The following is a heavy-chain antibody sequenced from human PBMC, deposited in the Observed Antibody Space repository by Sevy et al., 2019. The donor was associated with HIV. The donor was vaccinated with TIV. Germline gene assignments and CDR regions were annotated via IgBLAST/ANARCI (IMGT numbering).Heavy chain of an antibody. CDR1: GGSVSSGRYY. D-gene: IGHD5-12*01. CDR3: ARDRGVATTENYYYYGMDV. V-gene: IGHV4-61*01. J-gene: IGHJ6*02. CDR2: IYYSGST. Sequence: SETLSLTCTVSGGSVSSGRYYWSWIRQPPGKGLEWIGYIYYSGSTNYNPSLKSRVTISVDTSKNQFSLKLSSVTAADTAVYYCARDRGVATTENYYYYGMDVWGQGTTVTVSS.